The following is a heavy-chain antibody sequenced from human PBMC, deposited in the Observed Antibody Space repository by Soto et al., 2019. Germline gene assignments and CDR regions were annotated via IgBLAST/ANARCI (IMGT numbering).Heavy chain of an antibody. CDR1: GYTFTSYG. CDR2: ISPYNGNT. V-gene: IGHV1-18*01. J-gene: IGHJ6*02. CDR3: AREGGYYGMDV. Sequence: QVQLVQSGAEVKKPGASVKVSCKASGYTFTSYGISWVRQAPGQGLEWMGWISPYNGNTNYAQKFQGRVTMTTDTSTSTAYVELRSLRSDDTAVYYGAREGGYYGMDVWGQGTTVTVAS. D-gene: IGHD3-16*01.